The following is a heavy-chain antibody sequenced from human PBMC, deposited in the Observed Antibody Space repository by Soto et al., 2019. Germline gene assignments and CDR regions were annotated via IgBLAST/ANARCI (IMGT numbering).Heavy chain of an antibody. CDR1: GGSINNYY. D-gene: IGHD3-16*01. Sequence: SETLSLTFTVSGGSINNYYWNWIRQPPVKGLEWIGYIYYSGSTKYNPSLSSRVTISVDTSKNEFSLKLNSVTPADTAVYYCARNTFRFLGYFDNWGQGTLVPVSS. V-gene: IGHV4-59*01. CDR3: ARNTFRFLGYFDN. CDR2: IYYSGST. J-gene: IGHJ4*02.